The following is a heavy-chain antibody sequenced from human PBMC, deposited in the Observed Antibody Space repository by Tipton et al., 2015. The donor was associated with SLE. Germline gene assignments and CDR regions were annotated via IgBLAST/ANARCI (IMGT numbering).Heavy chain of an antibody. CDR3: AKGGSSDAFDI. J-gene: IGHJ3*02. Sequence: SLRLSCAASGFSFRSYGMHWVRQAPGKGLEWVAVLSYDGSNEYYGDSVKGRFTISRDNSKNTLYLQMNSLRAEDTAVYYCAKGGSSDAFDIWGQGTMVTVSS. D-gene: IGHD6-6*01. V-gene: IGHV3-30*18. CDR1: GFSFRSYG. CDR2: LSYDGSNE.